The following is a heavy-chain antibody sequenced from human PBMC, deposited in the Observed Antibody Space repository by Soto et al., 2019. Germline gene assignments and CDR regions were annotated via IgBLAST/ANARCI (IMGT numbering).Heavy chain of an antibody. J-gene: IGHJ5*02. V-gene: IGHV1-69*06. D-gene: IGHD1-1*01. Sequence: QVQLVQSGAEVKMPGSSVKVPCKASGGTFNSFSIDWVRQAPGQGLEWMGGIIPMSGRPNYAQRFQGRVTFSADKSTNTVYLEVSSLTNEDTAVYYCSRRGLQSANWFDPWGQGTLVTVSS. CDR1: GGTFNSFS. CDR2: IIPMSGRP. CDR3: SRRGLQSANWFDP.